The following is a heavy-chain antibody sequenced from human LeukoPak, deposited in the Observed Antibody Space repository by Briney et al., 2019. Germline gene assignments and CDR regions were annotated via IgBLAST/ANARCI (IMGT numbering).Heavy chain of an antibody. CDR2: ISGSGGST. V-gene: IGHV3-23*01. CDR1: GFTFRSFA. Sequence: GGTLRLSCAASGFTFRSFAMSWVRQAPGKGLDWVSTISGSGGSTNYADSVKGRFTFSRDNSKNTLSLQMNSLRVEDTAVYYCTKDLPDYGDYIEGYWGQGTLVTVSS. J-gene: IGHJ4*02. D-gene: IGHD4-17*01. CDR3: TKDLPDYGDYIEGY.